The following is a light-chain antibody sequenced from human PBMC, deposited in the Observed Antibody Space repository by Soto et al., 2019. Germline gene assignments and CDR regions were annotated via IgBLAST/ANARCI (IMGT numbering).Light chain of an antibody. V-gene: IGLV1-44*01. CDR1: SSNIGSNT. CDR2: SNN. J-gene: IGLJ2*01. Sequence: QSVLTQPPSASGTPGQRVTISCSGSSSNIGSNTVNWYQHLPGTAPKLLIYSNNQRPSGVPDRFSGSKSGTSDSLAISGLQSEDEDDYYCAAWDDSLKGVVFGGGTKLTVL. CDR3: AAWDDSLKGVV.